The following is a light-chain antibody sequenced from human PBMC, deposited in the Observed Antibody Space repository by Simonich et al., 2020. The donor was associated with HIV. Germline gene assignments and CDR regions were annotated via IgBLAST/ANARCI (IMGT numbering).Light chain of an antibody. CDR3: QQYNSYSYT. J-gene: IGKJ2*01. CDR1: QRISTW. CDR2: QAS. V-gene: IGKV1-5*03. Sequence: DIQMTQSPSTLSASVGDRVTITCRASQRISTWLAWYQQKPGKAPKLLIYQASSLESGVPSRFSGSGSGTEFTLTIRSLQPDDFATYYCQQYNSYSYTFGQGTKLEIK.